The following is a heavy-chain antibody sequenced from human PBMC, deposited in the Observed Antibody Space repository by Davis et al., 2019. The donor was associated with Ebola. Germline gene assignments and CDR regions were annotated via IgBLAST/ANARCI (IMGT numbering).Heavy chain of an antibody. CDR1: GYTFTSYY. V-gene: IGHV1-46*01. D-gene: IGHD4-17*01. Sequence: AASVKVSCKASGYTFTSYYMHWVRQAPGQGLEWMGIINPSGGSTSYAQKFQGRVTMTRDTSTSTVYMELSSLRSEDTAVYYCARDLATVTHPYNYDYGMDVWGQGTTVTVSS. CDR2: INPSGGST. J-gene: IGHJ6*02. CDR3: ARDLATVTHPYNYDYGMDV.